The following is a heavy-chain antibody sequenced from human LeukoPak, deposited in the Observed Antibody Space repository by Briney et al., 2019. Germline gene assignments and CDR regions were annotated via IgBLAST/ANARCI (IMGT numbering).Heavy chain of an antibody. V-gene: IGHV4-34*01. D-gene: IGHD3-16*02. CDR1: GGSFSGYY. CDR2: INHRGST. J-gene: IGHJ4*02. CDR3: ARSHDHLWGNYPDY. Sequence: SETLSLTCAVYGGSFSGYYWSWIRQPPGKGLEWIGEINHRGSTNYNPSLKSRVTISVDTSKNQCSLRLNSVTAADTAMYYCARSHDHLWGNYPDYWGQGTLVTVSS.